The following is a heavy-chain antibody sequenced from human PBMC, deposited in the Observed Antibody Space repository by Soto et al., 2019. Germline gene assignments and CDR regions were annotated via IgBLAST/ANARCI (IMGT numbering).Heavy chain of an antibody. V-gene: IGHV4-34*01. D-gene: IGHD2-2*01. J-gene: IGHJ5*02. CDR3: AGGLRYCSSTSCYPSFDP. CDR1: GGSFSGYY. CDR2: INHSGST. Sequence: SETLSLTCDVYGGSFSGYYWSWIRQPPGKGLEWIGEINHSGSTNYNPSLKSRVTISVDTSKNQFSLKLSSVTAADTAVYYCAGGLRYCSSTSCYPSFDPWGQGTLVTVSS.